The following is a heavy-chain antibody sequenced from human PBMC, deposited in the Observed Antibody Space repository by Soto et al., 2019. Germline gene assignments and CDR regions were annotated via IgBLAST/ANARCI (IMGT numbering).Heavy chain of an antibody. CDR2: MNANSGNT. D-gene: IGHD2-21*02. V-gene: IGHV1-8*01. J-gene: IGHJ4*02. CDR3: ARRTTAWSAADY. Sequence: QVQLVQSGAAVKKPGASVKVSCKASGYTFTTYDIYWVRQATGQGLEWMGWMNANSGNTGYAQKFQGRVTMPRNTSISTAYMELSSLTSDDTAVYYCARRTTAWSAADYWGQGTLVTVSS. CDR1: GYTFTTYD.